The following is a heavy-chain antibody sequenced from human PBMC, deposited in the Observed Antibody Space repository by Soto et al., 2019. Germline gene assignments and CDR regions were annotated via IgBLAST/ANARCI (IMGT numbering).Heavy chain of an antibody. CDR3: ASEGDRPYYYYGMDV. CDR1: GYSFTRYG. D-gene: IGHD3-16*01. Sequence: QVQLVQSGNEVKKPGASVNVSCKSSGYSFTRYGISGVRQAPGQGLEWMGWISGYNGKTKYAQKLQGRVSMTTDTSTSTAYMELRSLGSDDTAVYYCASEGDRPYYYYGMDVWGQGTTVTVSS. CDR2: ISGYNGKT. V-gene: IGHV1-18*01. J-gene: IGHJ6*02.